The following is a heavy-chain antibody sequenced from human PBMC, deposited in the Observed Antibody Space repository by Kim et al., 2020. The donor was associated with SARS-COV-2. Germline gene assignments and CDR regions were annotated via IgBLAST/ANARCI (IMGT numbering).Heavy chain of an antibody. J-gene: IGHJ4*02. CDR3: ARERDCSGGSCYRFFDY. V-gene: IGHV4-39*07. D-gene: IGHD2-15*01. CDR2: IYYSGST. CDR1: GGSISSSSYY. Sequence: SETLSLTCTVSGGSISSSSYYWGWIRQPPGKGLEWIGSIYYSGSTYYNPSLKSRVTISVDTSKNQFSLKLSSVTAADTAVYYCARERDCSGGSCYRFFDYWGQGTLVTVSS.